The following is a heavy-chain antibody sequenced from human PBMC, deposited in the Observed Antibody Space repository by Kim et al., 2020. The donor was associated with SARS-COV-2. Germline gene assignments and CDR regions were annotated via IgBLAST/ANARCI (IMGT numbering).Heavy chain of an antibody. D-gene: IGHD3-9*01. CDR1: GGSISSGGYY. Sequence: SETLSLTCTVSGGSISSGGYYWSWIRQHPGKGLEWIGYIYYSGSTYYNPSLKSRVTISVDTSKNQFSLKLSSVTAADTAVYYCARDAPRVVLTGYQTNAFDIWGQGTMVTVSS. CDR2: IYYSGST. J-gene: IGHJ3*02. V-gene: IGHV4-31*03. CDR3: ARDAPRVVLTGYQTNAFDI.